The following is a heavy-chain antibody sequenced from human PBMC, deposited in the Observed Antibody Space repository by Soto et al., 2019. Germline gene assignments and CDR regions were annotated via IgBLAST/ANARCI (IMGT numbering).Heavy chain of an antibody. V-gene: IGHV4-34*01. CDR1: GGSLSGYY. CDR3: ARGVGFHTVTYDY. CDR2: INHSGST. J-gene: IGHJ4*02. Sequence: SETLSLTCAVYGGSLSGYYWRWIRHPTGKGLEWIGEINHSGSTNYNPSLKSRVTISVDTSKNQFSLKLSYVTDADTAVYYCARGVGFHTVTYDYWGQGTLVTVSS. D-gene: IGHD4-17*01.